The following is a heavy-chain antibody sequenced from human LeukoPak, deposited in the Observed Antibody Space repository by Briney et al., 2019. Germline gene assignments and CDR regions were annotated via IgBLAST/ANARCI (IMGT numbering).Heavy chain of an antibody. V-gene: IGHV1-2*02. CDR2: INPNSGGT. J-gene: IGHJ5*02. Sequence: ASVKVSCKASGYTFTGYYVHWVRQAPGQGLEWMGWINPNSGGTNYAQKFQGRVTMTRDTSISTAYMELSRLRSDDTAVYYCARGIVMVTYWFDPWGQGTLVTVSS. CDR1: GYTFTGYY. D-gene: IGHD5-18*01. CDR3: ARGIVMVTYWFDP.